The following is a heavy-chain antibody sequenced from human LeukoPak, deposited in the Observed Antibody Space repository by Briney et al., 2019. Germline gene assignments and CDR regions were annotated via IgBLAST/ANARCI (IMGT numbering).Heavy chain of an antibody. Sequence: PSETLSLTCTVSGGSISSSSYYWGWIRQPPGKGLEWIGSIYHSGSTSYNPSLKSRVTISVDTSKNQFSLKLSSVTAADTAVYYCARGQGIAARRWLGGFDPWGQGTLVTVSS. CDR3: ARGQGIAARRWLGGFDP. V-gene: IGHV4-39*07. D-gene: IGHD6-6*01. CDR2: IYHSGST. CDR1: GGSISSSSYY. J-gene: IGHJ5*02.